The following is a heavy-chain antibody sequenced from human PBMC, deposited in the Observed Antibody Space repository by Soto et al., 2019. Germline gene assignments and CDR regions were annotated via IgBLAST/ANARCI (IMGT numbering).Heavy chain of an antibody. D-gene: IGHD6-19*01. V-gene: IGHV4-59*01. Sequence: SETLSLTCTVSGGSISSYYWSWIRQPPGKGLEWIGYIYYSGSTNYNPSLRSRVTISVDTSKNQFSLKLSSVTAADTAVYYCASSIAVAPVDYWGQGTLVTVSS. CDR3: ASSIAVAPVDY. J-gene: IGHJ4*02. CDR2: IYYSGST. CDR1: GGSISSYY.